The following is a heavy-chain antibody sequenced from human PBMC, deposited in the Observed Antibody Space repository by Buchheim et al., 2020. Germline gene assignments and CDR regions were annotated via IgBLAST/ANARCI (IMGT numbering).Heavy chain of an antibody. D-gene: IGHD3-3*01. V-gene: IGHV4-61*02. CDR3: ARRAKLRFLEWSPTDYGMDV. J-gene: IGHJ6*02. CDR2: IYTSGST. Sequence: QVQLQESGPGLVKPSQTLSLTCTVSGGSISSGSYYWSWIRQPAGKGLEWIGRIYTSGSTNYNPSLKSRVTISVDTSKNQFSLKLSSVTAADTAVYYCARRAKLRFLEWSPTDYGMDVWGQGTT. CDR1: GGSISSGSYY.